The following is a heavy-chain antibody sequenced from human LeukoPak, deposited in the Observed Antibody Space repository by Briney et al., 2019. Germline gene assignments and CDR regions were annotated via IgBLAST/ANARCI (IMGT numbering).Heavy chain of an antibody. Sequence: GGSLSLTCTLSLVTFSRGGYYWSRQAPGKGLEWVGRIKSKTDGGTTDYAAPVKGRITISRDDPTNTLHLQMNSLKTEDTAVYYCSISLAVACSAVYPFVTWGQGTLVTVSS. D-gene: IGHD3-16*01. CDR2: IKSKTDGGTT. CDR1: LVTFSRGG. J-gene: IGHJ5*02. V-gene: IGHV3-15*01. CDR3: SISLAVACSAVYPFVT.